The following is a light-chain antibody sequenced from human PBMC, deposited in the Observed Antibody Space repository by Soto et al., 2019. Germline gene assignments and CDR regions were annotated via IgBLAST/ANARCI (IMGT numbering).Light chain of an antibody. J-gene: IGKJ1*01. CDR1: QGIRNG. V-gene: IGKV1-6*01. Sequence: AIQMTQSPSSLSASLGDSVTIXXRASQGIRNGLAWYQQKPGKAPKVXIFAASNLQSGVPSRFSGSGSGTDFTLTISRLQPEDFATYYCLQLYNFSWTFGQGTKVDIK. CDR2: AAS. CDR3: LQLYNFSWT.